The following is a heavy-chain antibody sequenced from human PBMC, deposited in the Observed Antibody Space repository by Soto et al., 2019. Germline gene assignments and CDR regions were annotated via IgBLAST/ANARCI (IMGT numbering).Heavy chain of an antibody. CDR3: ARDWYCSSTSCHPGGMDV. Sequence: SETLSLTCAVYGGSFSGYYWSWIRQPPGKGLEWIGEINHSGSTNYNPSLKSRVTISVDTSKNQFSLKLSSVTAADTAVYYCARDWYCSSTSCHPGGMDVWGQGTTVTVSS. CDR1: GGSFSGYY. CDR2: INHSGST. J-gene: IGHJ6*02. V-gene: IGHV4-34*09. D-gene: IGHD2-2*01.